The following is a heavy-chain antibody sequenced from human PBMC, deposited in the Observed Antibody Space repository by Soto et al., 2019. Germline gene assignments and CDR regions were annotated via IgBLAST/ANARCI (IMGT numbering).Heavy chain of an antibody. J-gene: IGHJ3*02. D-gene: IGHD4-17*01. Sequence: ASVKVSCKVSGYTLTELSMHWVRQAPGKGLEWMGGFDPEDGETIYAQKFQGRVTMTEDTSTDTAYMELSSLRSEDTAVYYCATDFPADMGTTVTTYNIWGQGTMVTVSS. CDR1: GYTLTELS. V-gene: IGHV1-24*01. CDR2: FDPEDGET. CDR3: ATDFPADMGTTVTTYNI.